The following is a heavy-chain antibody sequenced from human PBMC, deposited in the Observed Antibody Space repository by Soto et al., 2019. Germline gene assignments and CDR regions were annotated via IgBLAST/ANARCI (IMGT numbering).Heavy chain of an antibody. J-gene: IGHJ5*02. Sequence: QVRLQESGPGLVEPSGTLSLTCTVSGDSITNSHWWSWGRQPPGKGLEWIGEVFHSGSTRYNPSLQGRVTISVDKSKTQFSLRLTSVTAADTAVYYCAKDPPMDTWGQGILVAVSS. V-gene: IGHV4-4*02. CDR3: AKDPPMDT. CDR2: VFHSGST. CDR1: GDSITNSHW.